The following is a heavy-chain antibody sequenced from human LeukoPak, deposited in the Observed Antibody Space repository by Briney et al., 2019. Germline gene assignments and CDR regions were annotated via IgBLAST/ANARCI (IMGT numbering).Heavy chain of an antibody. CDR3: AKDLNGGKY. D-gene: IGHD4-23*01. Sequence: GGSLRLSCAASGFIFSNYGMNWVRQAPGKGLEWVAAISASGSATSYADSVRGRFTISRDNSKSTTYLQMNSLRAEDTAVFYCAKDLNGGKYWGQGTLVTVSS. V-gene: IGHV3-23*01. J-gene: IGHJ4*02. CDR2: ISASGSAT. CDR1: GFIFSNYG.